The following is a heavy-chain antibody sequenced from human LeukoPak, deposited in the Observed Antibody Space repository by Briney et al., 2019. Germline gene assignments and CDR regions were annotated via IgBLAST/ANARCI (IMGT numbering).Heavy chain of an antibody. J-gene: IGHJ4*02. CDR1: GYTFTGYY. D-gene: IGHD3-22*01. CDR3: ARDSQSWLLLFPDDY. CDR2: INPNSGGT. Sequence: ASVKVSCKASGYTFTGYYMHWVRQAPGQGLEWMGWINPNSGGTSYAQKFQGRVTMTRDMSTSTVYMELSSLRSEDTAVYYCARDSQSWLLLFPDDYWGQGTLVTVSS. V-gene: IGHV1-2*02.